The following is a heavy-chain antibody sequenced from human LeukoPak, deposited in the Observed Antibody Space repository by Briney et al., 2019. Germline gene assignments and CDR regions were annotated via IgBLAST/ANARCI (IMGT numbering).Heavy chain of an antibody. CDR3: AKIAVAGDLGAFDI. J-gene: IGHJ3*02. CDR2: ISSSGSTI. D-gene: IGHD6-19*01. CDR1: GFTFSDYY. Sequence: GGSLRLSCAASGFTFSDYYMSWIRQAPGKGLEWVSYISSSGSTIYYADSVKGRFTVSRDNSKNTLYLQMNSLGAEDTAVYYCAKIAVAGDLGAFDIWGQGTMVTVSS. V-gene: IGHV3-11*01.